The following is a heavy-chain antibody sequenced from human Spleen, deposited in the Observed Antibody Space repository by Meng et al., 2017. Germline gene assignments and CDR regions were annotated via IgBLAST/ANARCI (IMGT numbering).Heavy chain of an antibody. CDR3: ARDASGWYYYYGMDV. CDR2: IKQDGSEK. J-gene: IGHJ6*02. D-gene: IGHD6-19*01. CDR1: GFTVSHNY. V-gene: IGHV3-7*01. Sequence: GESLKISCAASGFTVSHNYMSWVRQAPGKGLEWVANIKQDGSEKYYVDSVKGRFTISRDNAKNSLYLQMNSLRAEDTAVYYCARDASGWYYYYGMDVWGQGTMVTVAS.